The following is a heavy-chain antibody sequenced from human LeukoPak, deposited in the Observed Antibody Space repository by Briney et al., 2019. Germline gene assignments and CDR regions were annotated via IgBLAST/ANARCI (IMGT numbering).Heavy chain of an antibody. D-gene: IGHD2-15*01. J-gene: IGHJ4*02. CDR2: IYSGGNT. Sequence: QTGGSLRLSCAASGFDVSNNYMTWVRQAPGKGLEWVSVIYSGGNTYYTGSVRGRFTISRDNAKNTLYLQMNNLRAEDTAVYYCASPLGYCRGGTCSSDDYWGQGTLVTVSS. CDR1: GFDVSNNY. CDR3: ASPLGYCRGGTCSSDDY. V-gene: IGHV3-53*01.